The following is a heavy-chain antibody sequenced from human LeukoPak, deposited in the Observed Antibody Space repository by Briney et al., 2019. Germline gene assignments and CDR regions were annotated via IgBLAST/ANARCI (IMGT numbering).Heavy chain of an antibody. D-gene: IGHD5-18*01. CDR2: IYHSGST. V-gene: IGHV4-38-2*02. Sequence: PSETLSLTCTVSGYSISSGYYWGWIRQPPGKGLEWIGSIYHSGSTYYNPSLKSRVTISVDTSKNQFSLKLSSVTAADTAVYYCARGLKYNYGSYYYYMDVWGKGTTVTISS. CDR1: GYSISSGYY. J-gene: IGHJ6*03. CDR3: ARGLKYNYGSYYYYMDV.